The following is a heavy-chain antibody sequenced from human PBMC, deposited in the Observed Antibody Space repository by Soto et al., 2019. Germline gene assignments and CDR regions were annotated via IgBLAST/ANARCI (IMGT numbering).Heavy chain of an antibody. Sequence: XPVKVSCKISGYPFNTYGISWVRQAPGQGLEWMGWINTDSGNPNYAQKFQGRVTLTRDTSTGTVYMEMRSLTSDDTAVYFCARQKCIGDCYYFDYCGQRTPVTVSS. CDR3: ARQKCIGDCYYFDY. J-gene: IGHJ4*02. CDR2: INTDSGNP. V-gene: IGHV1-18*01. CDR1: GYPFNTYG. D-gene: IGHD2-21*02.